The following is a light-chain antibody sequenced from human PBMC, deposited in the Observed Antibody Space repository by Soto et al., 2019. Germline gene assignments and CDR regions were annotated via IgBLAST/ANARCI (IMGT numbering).Light chain of an antibody. Sequence: QSALTQSASVSGSPGQSITISCTGTSSDVGSYNLVSWYQQHPGKAPKLMIYEVSKRPSGVSNRFSGSKSGNTASLTISGLQAEDEADYYCCSYEGSSLYVFGTGTKVTV. J-gene: IGLJ1*01. V-gene: IGLV2-23*02. CDR3: CSYEGSSLYV. CDR1: SSDVGSYNL. CDR2: EVS.